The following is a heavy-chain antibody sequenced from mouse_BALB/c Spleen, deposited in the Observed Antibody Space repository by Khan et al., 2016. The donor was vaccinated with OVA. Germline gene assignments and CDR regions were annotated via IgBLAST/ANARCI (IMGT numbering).Heavy chain of an antibody. V-gene: IGHV5-12*02. J-gene: IGHJ3*01. CDR3: AREGDGGGLAY. CDR1: GFTFTDYY. D-gene: IGHD1-1*02. Sequence: EVELVESGGGFMQPGGSLKLSCATSGFTFTDYYMYWVRQTPEKRLEWVAYISNRGTTTYYPDTVRGRFHISRDNDKNTLYLQMSRLGADDTAIYFCAREGDGGGLAYWGQGTLVTVSA. CDR2: ISNRGTTT.